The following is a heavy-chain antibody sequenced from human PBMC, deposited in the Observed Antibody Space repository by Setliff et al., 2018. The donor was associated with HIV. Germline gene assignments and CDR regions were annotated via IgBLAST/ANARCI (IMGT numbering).Heavy chain of an antibody. V-gene: IGHV4-4*08. Sequence: SETLSLTCSVSGGSMSRVYWTWIRQPPGKGLEWIGYVSASGTTKYNPSLQSRVTISGDSTKNQFSLRLSSVTAADTAVYYCAKEGSWNDDSGAFNIWGQGTMVTVS. J-gene: IGHJ3*02. CDR2: VSASGTT. CDR3: AKEGSWNDDSGAFNI. D-gene: IGHD1-1*01. CDR1: GGSMSRVY.